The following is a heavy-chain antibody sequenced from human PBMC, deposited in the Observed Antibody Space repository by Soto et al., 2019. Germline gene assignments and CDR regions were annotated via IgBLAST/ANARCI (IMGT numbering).Heavy chain of an antibody. D-gene: IGHD1-7*01. CDR3: ARDPTNWNYGGSNDY. Sequence: QVQLQESGPGLVYPSETLSLTCTVSGGSISCYYWSWIRQPAGKGLEWIGRISASGSTNYNPSLKSRVTMSVDTSRNPFSLSLSSVTAADTAVYYCARDPTNWNYGGSNDYWGQGTLVTVSS. CDR1: GGSISCYY. CDR2: ISASGST. J-gene: IGHJ4*02. V-gene: IGHV4-4*07.